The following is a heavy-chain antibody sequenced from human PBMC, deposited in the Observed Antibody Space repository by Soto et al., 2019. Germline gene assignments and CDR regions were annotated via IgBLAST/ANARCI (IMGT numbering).Heavy chain of an antibody. V-gene: IGHV1-3*01. D-gene: IGHD4-17*01. CDR3: ARDGWVTMRHFAF. Sequence: VRLEQSGAEVKKPGASVKVSCKASGYVFRDYAMHWVPQAPGQRPEWMGWLNVDNGESKYSQKFLGRVTLTTDTSATSVYMELRGLMSEDTAVYYCARDGWVTMRHFAFWGQGTMVSVSS. J-gene: IGHJ3*01. CDR1: GYVFRDYA. CDR2: LNVDNGES.